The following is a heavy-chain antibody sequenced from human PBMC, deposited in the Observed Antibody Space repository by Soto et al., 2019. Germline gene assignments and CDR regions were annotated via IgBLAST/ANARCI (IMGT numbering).Heavy chain of an antibody. J-gene: IGHJ4*02. V-gene: IGHV1-46*03. D-gene: IGHD1-26*01. CDR1: GYTFTSQN. CDR2: INPSIGTT. CDR3: ISTLGARFDY. Sequence: ASVKVSCKAAGYTFTSQNMHWVRQAPGQGLEWMGVINPSIGTTTYAQKFQGRVTMTSDTSTSSVYMEVSSLRSEDTAVYYCISTLGARFDYWGQGTLVTVSS.